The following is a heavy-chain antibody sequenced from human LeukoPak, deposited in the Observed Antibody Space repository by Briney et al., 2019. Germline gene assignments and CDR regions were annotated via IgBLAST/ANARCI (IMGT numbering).Heavy chain of an antibody. V-gene: IGHV3-23*01. CDR3: ARRMDASGGYSGYDY. CDR2: ISGSSGST. Sequence: GGSLRLSCAASGFTFSSYGMSWVRQAPGKGLEWVSAISGSSGSTYYADSVKGRFTISRDNAKNSLYLQMNSLRAEDTAVYYCARRMDASGGYSGYDYWGQGTLVTVSS. CDR1: GFTFSSYG. D-gene: IGHD5-12*01. J-gene: IGHJ4*02.